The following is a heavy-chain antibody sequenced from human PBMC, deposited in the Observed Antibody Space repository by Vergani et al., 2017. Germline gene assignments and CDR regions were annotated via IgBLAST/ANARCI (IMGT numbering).Heavy chain of an antibody. J-gene: IGHJ4*02. CDR3: ARVGTANGDFYFDY. CDR2: ISGSGGST. CDR1: GFTFSSYA. Sequence: EVQLLESGGGLVQPGGSLRLSCAASGFTFSSYAMSWVRQAPGKGLEWVSAISGSGGSTYYADSVKGRFTISRDNSKNTLYLQMNSLRSEDTAVYYCARVGTANGDFYFDYWGQGTLVTVSS. D-gene: IGHD4-17*01. V-gene: IGHV3-23*01.